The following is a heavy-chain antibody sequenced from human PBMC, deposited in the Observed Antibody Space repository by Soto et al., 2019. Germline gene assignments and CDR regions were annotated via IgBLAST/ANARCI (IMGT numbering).Heavy chain of an antibody. D-gene: IGHD3-10*01. CDR1: GYTFTSYG. CDR2: ISGYNGNT. J-gene: IGHJ6*02. V-gene: IGHV1-18*04. Sequence: QVKLVQSGAEVKKPGASVKVSCKASGYTFTSYGVSWVRQAPGQGLEWMGWISGYNGNTNYAQKLQGRVTMTTDTSTSTAYMELRSLRSDDTAVYYCARAGKYYYGSGSPYYYGMDVWGQGITVTVSS. CDR3: ARAGKYYYGSGSPYYYGMDV.